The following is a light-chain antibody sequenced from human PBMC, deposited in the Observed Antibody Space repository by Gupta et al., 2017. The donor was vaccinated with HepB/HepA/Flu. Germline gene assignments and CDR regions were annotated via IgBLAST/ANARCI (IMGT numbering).Light chain of an antibody. CDR1: QSIDTT. CDR3: QQYSDWPLLT. J-gene: IGKJ4*01. CDR2: GAS. Sequence: EIVMTQSPATLSVSPGERVTLSCRASQSIDTTLVWYQQKPGQGPRVLIYGASTRATGVPARFSGSGSGTEFTLTISSLKSEDVAVYYCQQYSDWPLLTFGGGTKVEIK. V-gene: IGKV3-15*01.